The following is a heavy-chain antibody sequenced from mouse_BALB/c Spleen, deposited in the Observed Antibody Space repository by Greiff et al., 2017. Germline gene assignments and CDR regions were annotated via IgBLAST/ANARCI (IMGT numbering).Heavy chain of an antibody. J-gene: IGHJ4*01. CDR2: ISDGGSYT. CDR3: AREGYYGSSPIGAMDY. V-gene: IGHV5-4*02. Sequence: EVKGVESGGGLVKPGGSLKLSCAASGFTFSDYYMYWVRQTPEKRLEWVATISDGGSYTYYPDSVKGRFTISRDNARNILYLQMSSLRSEDTAMYYCAREGYYGSSPIGAMDYWGQGTSVTVSS. D-gene: IGHD1-1*01. CDR1: GFTFSDYY.